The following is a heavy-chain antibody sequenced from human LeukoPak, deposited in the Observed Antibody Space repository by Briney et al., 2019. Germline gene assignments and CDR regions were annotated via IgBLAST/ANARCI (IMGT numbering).Heavy chain of an antibody. CDR1: GYTFTSYG. CDR2: ISAYNGNT. CDR3: ARELVGATEDNWFDP. V-gene: IGHV1-18*01. D-gene: IGHD1-26*01. Sequence: ASVKVSCKASGYTFTSYGISWVRQAPGQGLEWMGRISAYNGNTNYAQKLQGRVTMTTDTSTSTAYMELRSLRSDDTAVYYCARELVGATEDNWFDPWGQGTLVTVSS. J-gene: IGHJ5*02.